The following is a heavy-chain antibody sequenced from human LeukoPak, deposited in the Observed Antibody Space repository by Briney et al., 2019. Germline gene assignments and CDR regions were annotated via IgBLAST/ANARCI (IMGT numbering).Heavy chain of an antibody. CDR1: GGSISSGGYY. J-gene: IGHJ4*02. V-gene: IGHV4-31*03. CDR3: ARAPSGQQLVQDFDY. D-gene: IGHD6-13*01. CDR2: IYYSGST. Sequence: SQTLSLTCTVSGGSISSGGYYWSWIRQHPGKGLEWIGYIYYSGSTYYNPSLESRVTISVDTSKNQFSLKLSSVTAADTAVYYCARAPSGQQLVQDFDYWGQGTLVTVSS.